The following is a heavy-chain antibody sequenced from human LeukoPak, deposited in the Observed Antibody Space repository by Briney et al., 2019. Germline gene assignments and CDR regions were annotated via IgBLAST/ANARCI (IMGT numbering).Heavy chain of an antibody. CDR2: MYYSGST. CDR1: GDSISRYY. V-gene: IGHV4-39*07. D-gene: IGHD5-12*01. Sequence: SETLSLTCTVSGDSISRYYWSWIRQPPGKGLEWIGSMYYSGSTFRNPSLKSRVTMSVDTSKNQFSLKLSSVTAADTAVYYCARYHSGYDDYWGQGALVTVSS. J-gene: IGHJ4*02. CDR3: ARYHSGYDDY.